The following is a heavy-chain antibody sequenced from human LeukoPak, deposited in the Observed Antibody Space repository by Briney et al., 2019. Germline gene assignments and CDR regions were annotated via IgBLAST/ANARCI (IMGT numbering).Heavy chain of an antibody. V-gene: IGHV3-7*04. CDR2: IKQDETEK. CDR1: GFTFSNFW. J-gene: IGHJ4*02. CDR3: ARGSYGDLQ. Sequence: PGGSLRLSCTASGFTFSNFWMGWVRQAPGKGLEWVANIKQDETEKFYLGSVKGRFTISRDNSKNTLYLQMNSLGPEDTAVYYCARGSYGDLQWGQGTLVTVSS. D-gene: IGHD4-17*01.